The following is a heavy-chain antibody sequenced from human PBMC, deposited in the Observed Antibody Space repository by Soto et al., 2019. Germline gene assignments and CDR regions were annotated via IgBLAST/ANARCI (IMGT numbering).Heavy chain of an antibody. CDR3: ARRGYSQRFLVWFDP. J-gene: IGHJ5*02. CDR1: GDSISTYY. D-gene: IGHD5-18*01. Sequence: SETLSLTCTISGDSISTYYWSWIRQPPGEGLEWIGDIYYTGNTNDNPSLKSRVTITIDTSKNQFSLKLRSVTTADTAVYFCARRGYSQRFLVWFDPWGQGTMVTVYS. V-gene: IGHV4-59*01. CDR2: IYYTGNT.